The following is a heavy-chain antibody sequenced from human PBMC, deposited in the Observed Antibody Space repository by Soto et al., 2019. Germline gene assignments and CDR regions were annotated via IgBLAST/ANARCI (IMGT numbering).Heavy chain of an antibody. Sequence: ASVKVSCKASGYTFTSYGISWVRQAPGQGLEWMGWISAYNGNTNYAQKLQGRVTMTTDTSTSTAYMELSSLRSEDTAVYYCARDEYSSHYYYYYGMDVWGQGTTVTVSS. V-gene: IGHV1-18*01. J-gene: IGHJ6*02. CDR3: ARDEYSSHYYYYYGMDV. CDR1: GYTFTSYG. CDR2: ISAYNGNT. D-gene: IGHD6-6*01.